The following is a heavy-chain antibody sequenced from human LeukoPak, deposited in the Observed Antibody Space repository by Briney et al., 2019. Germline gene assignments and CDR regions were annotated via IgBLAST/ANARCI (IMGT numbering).Heavy chain of an antibody. CDR1: GYTFTGYY. Sequence: ASVKLSCKASGYTFTGYYIHWVRQAPGQGLEWMGGINPNSGGTNDAQKFQGRVTMTTDTSISTAYMELSRLRSDDTAVYYCARGGWSGYSYGSEPEKYFDYWGQGTLVTVSS. V-gene: IGHV1-2*02. CDR3: ARGGWSGYSYGSEPEKYFDY. J-gene: IGHJ4*02. CDR2: INPNSGGT. D-gene: IGHD5-18*01.